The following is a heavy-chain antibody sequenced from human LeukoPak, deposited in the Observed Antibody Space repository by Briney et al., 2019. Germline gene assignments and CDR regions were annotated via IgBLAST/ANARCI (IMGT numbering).Heavy chain of an antibody. Sequence: GGSLRFSCAASGFTFGIYGMHWVRQAPGKGLEWVASIWINGRDETYVDSVKGRFTISRDNSTLFLQMNSLRPEDTAIYFCARGKGSGRFGYFYYGVDVWGQGTTVTVSS. CDR1: GFTFGIYG. CDR3: ARGKGSGRFGYFYYGVDV. CDR2: IWINGRDE. V-gene: IGHV3-33*01. J-gene: IGHJ6*02. D-gene: IGHD3-10*01.